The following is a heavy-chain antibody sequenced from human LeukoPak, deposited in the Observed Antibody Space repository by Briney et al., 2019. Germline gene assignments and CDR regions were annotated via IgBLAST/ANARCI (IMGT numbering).Heavy chain of an antibody. V-gene: IGHV3-15*01. CDR1: GFTFTNAW. CDR3: TTDLGLTMIRGVIVY. J-gene: IGHJ4*02. CDR2: IKSKGDGETI. D-gene: IGHD3-10*01. Sequence: PGGSLRLSCAASGFTFTNAWMSRVRQAPGKGLEWVGRIKSKGDGETIDNAAPVKGRFTMSRDDSKATLYLQMNSLKAEDTAVYYCTTDLGLTMIRGVIVYWGQGALVTVSS.